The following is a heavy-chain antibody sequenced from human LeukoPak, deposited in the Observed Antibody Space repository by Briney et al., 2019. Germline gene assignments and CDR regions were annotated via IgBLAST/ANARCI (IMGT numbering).Heavy chain of an antibody. CDR1: GGSFSGYY. Sequence: SETLSLTCAVYGGSFSGYYWSWIRQPPGKGLEWIGEINHSGSTNYNPSLKSRVTISVDTSKNQFSLKLSSVTAADTAVYYCARGGHYYYRDVWGKGTTVTVSS. CDR2: INHSGST. CDR3: ARGGHYYYRDV. V-gene: IGHV4-34*01. J-gene: IGHJ6*03.